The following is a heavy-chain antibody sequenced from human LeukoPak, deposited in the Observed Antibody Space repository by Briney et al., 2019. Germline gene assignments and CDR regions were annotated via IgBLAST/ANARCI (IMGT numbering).Heavy chain of an antibody. J-gene: IGHJ3*02. CDR3: AKGATPLEQKGGDDAFDI. V-gene: IGHV3-23*01. CDR1: GFTFSSYA. Sequence: GGSLRLSCAASGFTFSSYAMSWVRQAPGKGLEWVSAISGSGGSTYYADSVKGRFTISRDNSKNTLYLQMNSLRAEDTAVYYCAKGATPLEQKGGDDAFDIWGQGTMVTVSS. CDR2: ISGSGGST. D-gene: IGHD2-21*01.